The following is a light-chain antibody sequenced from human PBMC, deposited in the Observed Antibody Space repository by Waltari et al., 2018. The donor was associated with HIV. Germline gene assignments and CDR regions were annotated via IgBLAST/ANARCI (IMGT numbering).Light chain of an antibody. Sequence: DIQLTQSPSSLSASIGDRVTITCRASQNINNWLAWDQQKPGETPKFLIYRASTLESGFPSRFSGSGSGTEFSLTISSLQPEDFAIYYCQQYKSYPVTFGRGT. J-gene: IGKJ2*01. CDR1: QNINNW. CDR3: QQYKSYPVT. CDR2: RAS. V-gene: IGKV1-5*03.